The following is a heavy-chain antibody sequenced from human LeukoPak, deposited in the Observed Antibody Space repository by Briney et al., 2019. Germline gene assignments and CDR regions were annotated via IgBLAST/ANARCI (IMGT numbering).Heavy chain of an antibody. Sequence: PSETLSLTCTVSGGSITSSYWSWIRQSPGKGLEWIGYIHYTGSTNYNPSLKSRVTMLIATSKNQFSLKLSSVTAADTAVYYCARGRYSAGDNWFDPWGQGTLVTVS. J-gene: IGHJ5*02. CDR2: IHYTGST. CDR1: GGSITSSY. D-gene: IGHD3-9*01. CDR3: ARGRYSAGDNWFDP. V-gene: IGHV4-59*01.